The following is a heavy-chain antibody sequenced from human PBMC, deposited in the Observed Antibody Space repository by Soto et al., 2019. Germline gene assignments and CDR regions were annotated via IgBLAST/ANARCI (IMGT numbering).Heavy chain of an antibody. CDR3: TRAGVVATVLLRFDF. CDR2: INYSGTT. V-gene: IGHV4-31*02. J-gene: IGHJ4*01. CDR1: GGSISSGGYY. D-gene: IGHD5-12*01. Sequence: SETLSLTCSVSGGSISSGGYYWSWIRQRPGKGLEWIGDINYSGTTYYNPSLQSRITMSIDTSKNQFSLRLTSVTAADTAVYYCTRAGVVATVLLRFDFWGRGTLVTVSS.